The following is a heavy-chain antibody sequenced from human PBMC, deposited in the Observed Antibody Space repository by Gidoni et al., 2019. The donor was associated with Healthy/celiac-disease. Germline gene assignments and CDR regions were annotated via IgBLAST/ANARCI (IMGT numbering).Heavy chain of an antibody. D-gene: IGHD4-17*01. J-gene: IGHJ3*02. Sequence: EVQLVESGGGLVQPGRSLRLSCAASGFPFDAYAMHWVRQAPGKGLEWVSGISWNSGSIGYADSVKGRFTISRDNAKNSLYLQMNSLRAEDTALYYCVKPRGLNYGGNFGAFDIWGQGTMVTVSS. V-gene: IGHV3-9*01. CDR3: VKPRGLNYGGNFGAFDI. CDR1: GFPFDAYA. CDR2: ISWNSGSI.